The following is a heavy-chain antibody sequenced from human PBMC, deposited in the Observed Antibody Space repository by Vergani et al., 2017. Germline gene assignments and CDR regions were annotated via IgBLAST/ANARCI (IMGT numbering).Heavy chain of an antibody. CDR3: AGHASGWGVQYIAVGPLTD. CDR2: IYYSGST. Sequence: QVQLQESGPGLVKPSETLSLTCSVSGYSISRGYYWGWIRQPPGKGLEWIGSIYYSGSTYYNPSLKSRVTIYVDTSKNQFSLKLSSVTAADTAVYYCAGHASGWGVQYIAVGPLTDWGQGTLVTVSS. J-gene: IGHJ4*02. V-gene: IGHV4-38-2*02. D-gene: IGHD6-19*01. CDR1: GYSISRGYY.